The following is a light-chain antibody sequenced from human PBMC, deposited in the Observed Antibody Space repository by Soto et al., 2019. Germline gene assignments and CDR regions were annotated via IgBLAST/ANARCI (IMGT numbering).Light chain of an antibody. V-gene: IGLV1-40*01. J-gene: IGLJ2*01. CDR2: GNS. Sequence: QSVLKQPPSVSGAPGQRVTISCTGSSSNIGAGYDVHWYQQLPGTAPKLLIYGNSNRPSGVPDRFSGSKSGTSASLAITGLQAEDEADYYCQSYDSSHVVFGGGTKLTVL. CDR3: QSYDSSHVV. CDR1: SSNIGAGYD.